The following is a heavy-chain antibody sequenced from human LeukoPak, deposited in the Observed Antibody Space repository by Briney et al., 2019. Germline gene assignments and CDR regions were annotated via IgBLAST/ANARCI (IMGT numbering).Heavy chain of an antibody. CDR1: GGSISSGGYY. CDR2: IYYSGST. J-gene: IGHJ4*02. Sequence: PSETLSLTCTVSGGSISSGGYYWSWIRQHPGKGLEWIGYIYYSGSTYYNPSLKSRVTISVDTSMHQFSLKLSSVTAADTAVYYCVRHLAVAGTGFDYWGQGTLVTVSS. D-gene: IGHD6-19*01. V-gene: IGHV4-31*03. CDR3: VRHLAVAGTGFDY.